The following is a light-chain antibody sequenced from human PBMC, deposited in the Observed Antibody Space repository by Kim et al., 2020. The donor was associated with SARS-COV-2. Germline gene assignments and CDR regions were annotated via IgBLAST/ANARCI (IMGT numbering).Light chain of an antibody. CDR2: KDS. J-gene: IGLJ3*02. Sequence: SYELTQPPSVSVSPGQTARITCAGDALPKKYAYWYQQKPGQAPVLVIYKDSERPSGIPERFSGSSSGTTVTLTISGVQAEDEADYYCQSADSSGNYQVFGGGTQLTVL. V-gene: IGLV3-25*03. CDR1: ALPKKY. CDR3: QSADSSGNYQV.